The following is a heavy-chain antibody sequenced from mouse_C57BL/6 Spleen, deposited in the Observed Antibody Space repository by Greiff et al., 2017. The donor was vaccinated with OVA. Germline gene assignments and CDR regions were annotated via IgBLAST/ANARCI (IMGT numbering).Heavy chain of an antibody. CDR1: GYTFTSYW. CDR2: IDPSDSYT. Sequence: QVQLQQSGAELVMPGASVKLSCKASGYTFTSYWMHWVKQRPGQGLEWIGEIDPSDSYTNYNQKFKGKSTLTVDKSSSTAYMQLSSLTSEDSAVYYCARRDWYFDGWGTGTTVTVSS. CDR3: ARRDWYFDG. J-gene: IGHJ1*03. V-gene: IGHV1-69*01.